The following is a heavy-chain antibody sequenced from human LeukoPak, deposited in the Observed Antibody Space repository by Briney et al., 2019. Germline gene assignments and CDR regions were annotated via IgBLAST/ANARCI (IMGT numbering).Heavy chain of an antibody. Sequence: ASVKVSCKASGGTFSSYAISWVRQAPGQGLEWMGRINPNSGGTNYAQKFQGRVTMTMDTSISTAYMELSRLRSDDTAVYYCARVRGIHYYFDYWGQGTLVTVSS. CDR3: ARVRGIHYYFDY. J-gene: IGHJ4*02. CDR1: GGTFSSYA. V-gene: IGHV1-2*06. CDR2: INPNSGGT.